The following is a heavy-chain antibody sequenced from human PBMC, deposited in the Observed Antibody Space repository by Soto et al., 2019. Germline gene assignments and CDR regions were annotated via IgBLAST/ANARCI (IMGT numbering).Heavy chain of an antibody. D-gene: IGHD4-4*01. CDR2: IIPIFGTA. CDR3: AREVYTVTTVGYLDY. Sequence: QVQLVQSGAEVKKPGSSVKVSCKASGGTFSSYAISWVRQAPGQGLEWMGGIIPIFGTANYAQKFQGRVTITADESTSTAYMVLSSLRSEDTAVYYCAREVYTVTTVGYLDYWGQGTLVTVSS. CDR1: GGTFSSYA. J-gene: IGHJ4*02. V-gene: IGHV1-69*01.